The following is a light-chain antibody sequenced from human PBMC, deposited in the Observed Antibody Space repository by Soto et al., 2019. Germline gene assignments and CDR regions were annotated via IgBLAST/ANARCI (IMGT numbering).Light chain of an antibody. CDR1: SSDVGGYNS. V-gene: IGLV2-14*01. CDR3: SSYTSSSTLV. J-gene: IGLJ2*01. CDR2: DVS. Sequence: QSALTQPASVSGSPGQSITISCTGTSSDVGGYNSVSWYQQHPGKAPKLMIYDVSNRPSGVSNRFSGSKSGTTASLTISGLQAEDEADYYCSSYTSSSTLVFGGGTQLTVL.